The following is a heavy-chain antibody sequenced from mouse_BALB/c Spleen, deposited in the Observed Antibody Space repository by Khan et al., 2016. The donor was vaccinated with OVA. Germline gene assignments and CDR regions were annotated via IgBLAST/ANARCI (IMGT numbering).Heavy chain of an antibody. CDR3: ARSKYLARY. V-gene: IGHV2-9*02. CDR1: GYSLTRYG. J-gene: IGHJ2*01. D-gene: IGHD3-3*01. Sequence: QVRLQQSGPGLVVPSQSLSITCTVYGYSLTRYGVHWVRQPPGKGLEWLGLIWAGGGTNYNWALMSRLSISIDNSKSLVFLIMNSLQTDDTALYYCARSKYLARYWGQGTTLTVSS. CDR2: IWAGGGT.